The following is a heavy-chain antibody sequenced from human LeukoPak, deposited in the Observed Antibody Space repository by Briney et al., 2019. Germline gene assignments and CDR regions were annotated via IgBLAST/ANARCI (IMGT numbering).Heavy chain of an antibody. Sequence: GASVKVSCKASGYTFTSYGISWVRQAPGQGLEWMGWISAYNGNTNYAQKLQGRVTMTTDTSTSTAYMELRSLRSDDTAVYYCARDLPSLQLVLFDYWGQGTLVTVSS. CDR2: ISAYNGNT. D-gene: IGHD6-13*01. V-gene: IGHV1-18*01. CDR1: GYTFTSYG. CDR3: ARDLPSLQLVLFDY. J-gene: IGHJ4*02.